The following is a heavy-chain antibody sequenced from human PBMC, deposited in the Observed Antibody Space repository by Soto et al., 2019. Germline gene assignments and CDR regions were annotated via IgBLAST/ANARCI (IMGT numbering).Heavy chain of an antibody. J-gene: IGHJ3*02. D-gene: IGHD3-10*01. CDR2: IYYSGST. V-gene: IGHV4-59*01. Sequence: SETLSLTCTVSGGSISSYYWSWIRQPPGKGLEWIGYIYYSGSTNYNPSLKSRVTISVDTSKNQFSLKLSSVTAADTAVYYCARVVGYYGSGSLESKVDSPDAFDIWGQGTMVTVSS. CDR1: GGSISSYY. CDR3: ARVVGYYGSGSLESKVDSPDAFDI.